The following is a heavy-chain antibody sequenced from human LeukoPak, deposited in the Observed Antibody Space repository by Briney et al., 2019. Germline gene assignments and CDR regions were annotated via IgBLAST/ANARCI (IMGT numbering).Heavy chain of an antibody. CDR2: INPNSGGT. D-gene: IGHD6-19*01. CDR1: GYTFTGYY. CDR3: ARGRGRVTGTVKINDAFDI. J-gene: IGHJ3*02. Sequence: ASVKVSCKASGYTFTGYYMHWVRQAPGQGLEWMGWINPNSGGTNYAQKFQGRVTMTRDTSISTAYMELSRLRSDDTAVYYCARGRGRVTGTVKINDAFDIWGQGTMVTVSS. V-gene: IGHV1-2*02.